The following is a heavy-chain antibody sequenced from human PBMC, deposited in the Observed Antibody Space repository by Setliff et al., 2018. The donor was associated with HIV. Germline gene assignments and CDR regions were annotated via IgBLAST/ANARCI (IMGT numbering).Heavy chain of an antibody. CDR1: GNTFTTYG. Sequence: ASVKVSCKASGNTFTTYGVSWVRQGPGQGLEWMGWFNPYNGKTNYIQKFQGRVTMTTDTSTSTAYMELSSLRSEDTAVYYCARDLDSAYDKTLDYWGQGTLVTVSS. CDR3: ARDLDSAYDKTLDY. V-gene: IGHV1-18*01. J-gene: IGHJ4*02. D-gene: IGHD5-12*01. CDR2: FNPYNGKT.